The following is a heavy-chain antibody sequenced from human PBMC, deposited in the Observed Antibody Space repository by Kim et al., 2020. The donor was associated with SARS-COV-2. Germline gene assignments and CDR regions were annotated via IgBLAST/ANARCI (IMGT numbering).Heavy chain of an antibody. CDR1: GGSFSGYY. D-gene: IGHD6-19*01. J-gene: IGHJ4*02. CDR3: ARGGIRGRLVRKSVFDY. V-gene: IGHV4-34*01. CDR2: INHSGST. Sequence: SETLSLTCAVYGGSFSGYYWSWIRQPPGKGLEWIGEINHSGSTNYNPSLKSRVTISVDTSKNQFSLKLSSVTAADTAVYYCARGGIRGRLVRKSVFDYWGQGTLVTVSS.